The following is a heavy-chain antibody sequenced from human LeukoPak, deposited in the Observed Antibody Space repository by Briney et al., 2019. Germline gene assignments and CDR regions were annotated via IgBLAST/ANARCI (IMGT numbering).Heavy chain of an antibody. Sequence: PSETLSLTCAVSGGSISSSNWWSWVRQPPGKGLEWIGEIYHSGSTNYNPSLKSRVTISLDKSKNQFSLKLYSVTAADTAVYYCARASHDYGDYSHFDYWGQGILVTVSS. V-gene: IGHV4-4*02. CDR2: IYHSGST. D-gene: IGHD4-17*01. J-gene: IGHJ4*02. CDR1: GGSISSSNW. CDR3: ARASHDYGDYSHFDY.